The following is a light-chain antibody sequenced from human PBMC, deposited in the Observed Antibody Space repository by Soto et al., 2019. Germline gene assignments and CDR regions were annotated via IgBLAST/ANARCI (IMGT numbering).Light chain of an antibody. J-gene: IGKJ5*01. CDR3: MQALQAPIT. V-gene: IGKV2-28*01. Sequence: DIVMTQSPLSLPVTPGEPASISCRSSQNLLHSNGYNYLDWYLQKPGQSPQXLIYLGSNRASGVPDRFSGSGSGTDCTLSISTVEAGDVGVYYCMQALQAPITFGQGTRLEIK. CDR1: QNLLHSNGYNY. CDR2: LGS.